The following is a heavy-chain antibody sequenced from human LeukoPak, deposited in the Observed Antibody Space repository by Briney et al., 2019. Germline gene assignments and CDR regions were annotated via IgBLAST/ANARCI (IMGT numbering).Heavy chain of an antibody. Sequence: PGGSLRLSCVASGFTFSSYSMNWVRQAPGKGLEWVSSISSSSSYIYYADSVKGRFTISRDNAKNSLYLQMNSLGAEDTAVYYCASLDSSSWPFGFNWFDPWGQGTLVTVSS. V-gene: IGHV3-21*01. CDR2: ISSSSSYI. CDR1: GFTFSSYS. CDR3: ASLDSSSWPFGFNWFDP. D-gene: IGHD6-13*01. J-gene: IGHJ5*02.